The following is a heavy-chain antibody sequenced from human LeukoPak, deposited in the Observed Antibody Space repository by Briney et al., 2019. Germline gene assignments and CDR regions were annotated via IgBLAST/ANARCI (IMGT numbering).Heavy chain of an antibody. CDR2: ISHDESNK. J-gene: IGHJ6*02. D-gene: IGHD6-19*01. Sequence: GGSLRLSCVASGYTFSSHGMLWVRQAPGKGLEWVAVISHDESNKYYADSVKGRFTISRDNSKNTLYLQMNSLRAEDTAVYYCAKDARGDGGWYGFGGQIFHGMDVWGQGTTVTVSS. CDR3: AKDARGDGGWYGFGGQIFHGMDV. V-gene: IGHV3-30*18. CDR1: GYTFSSHG.